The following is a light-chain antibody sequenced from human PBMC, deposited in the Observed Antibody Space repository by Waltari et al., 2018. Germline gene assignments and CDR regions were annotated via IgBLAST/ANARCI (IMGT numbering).Light chain of an antibody. CDR2: AAS. J-gene: IGKJ5*01. Sequence: DIQMTQSPSSLSASVGDRVTITCRASQSISSYLNGYQQKPGKAPKFLISAASSLQSGVPSRFSGSGSGTDFTLTISSLQPEDFATYYCQQSYSTPPTFGQGTRLETK. CDR3: QQSYSTPPT. CDR1: QSISSY. V-gene: IGKV1-39*01.